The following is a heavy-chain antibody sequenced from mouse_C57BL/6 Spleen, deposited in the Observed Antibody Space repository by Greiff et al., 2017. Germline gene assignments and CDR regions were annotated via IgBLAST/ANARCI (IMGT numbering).Heavy chain of an antibody. CDR1: GFTFSDYY. CDR3: ARDCDYGWNYFDY. D-gene: IGHD2-4*01. Sequence: EVMLVESEGGLVQPGSSMKLSCTASGFTFSDYYMAWVRQVPEKGLEWVANINYDGSSTYYLDSLKSRFIISRDNAKNILYLQMSSLKSEDTATYYWARDCDYGWNYFDYWGQGTTLTVSS. CDR2: INYDGSST. V-gene: IGHV5-16*01. J-gene: IGHJ2*01.